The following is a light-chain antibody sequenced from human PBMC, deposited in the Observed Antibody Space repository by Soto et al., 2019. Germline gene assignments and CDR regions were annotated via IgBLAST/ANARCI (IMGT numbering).Light chain of an antibody. J-gene: IGKJ5*01. Sequence: DIQMTQSPSTLSASVGDRVTITCRASQSISSWLAWYQQKLGRAPRLLIYDASSLESGVPSRFSGSGSGTHFILTISNLQPEDFATYYCQQFNSLFGQGTRLEIK. V-gene: IGKV1-5*01. CDR3: QQFNSL. CDR2: DAS. CDR1: QSISSW.